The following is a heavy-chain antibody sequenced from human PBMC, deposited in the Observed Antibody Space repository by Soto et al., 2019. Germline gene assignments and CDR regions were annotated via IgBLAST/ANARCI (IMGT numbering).Heavy chain of an antibody. CDR3: AGSFGVAAAGPFDY. CDR2: IYYSGST. V-gene: IGHV4-31*03. J-gene: IGHJ4*02. Sequence: QVQLQESGPGLVKPSQTLSLTCTVSGGSISSGGYYWSWIRQHPGKGLEWIGYIYYSGSTYYNPSLKSRVPLXVXTXXNQFSLKRSSVPAADSAVYYCAGSFGVAAAGPFDYWGQGTLVTVSS. CDR1: GGSISSGGYY. D-gene: IGHD6-13*01.